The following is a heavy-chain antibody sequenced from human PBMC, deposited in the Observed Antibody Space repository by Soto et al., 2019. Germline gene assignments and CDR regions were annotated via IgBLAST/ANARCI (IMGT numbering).Heavy chain of an antibody. J-gene: IGHJ6*02. CDR1: GYSFTTYG. CDR2: ISGYNGNT. Sequence: QVQLVQSRGEVKKPGASVKVSCKTSGYSFTTYGISWVRQAPGQGLEWMGWISGYNGNTNYAQKLKGRLTMTTDTSTSTAYMELRSLTSDDTAVYYCAREGPAPYYYGMDVWGQGSTVTVSS. V-gene: IGHV1-18*01. CDR3: AREGPAPYYYGMDV.